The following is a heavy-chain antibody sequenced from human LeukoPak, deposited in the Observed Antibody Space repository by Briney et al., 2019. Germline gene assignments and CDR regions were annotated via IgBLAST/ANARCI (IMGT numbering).Heavy chain of an antibody. CDR1: GDSFSSHY. V-gene: IGHV4-59*11. CDR2: ISYIGTT. D-gene: IGHD2-21*02. CDR3: AGDLVRVTKGLDI. Sequence: SETLSLTCAVSGDSFSSHYWTWIRQPPGRGLEWIGYISYIGTTNYNPSLKSRVTISIGTSKNQFSLKLSSVTTADTAVYYCAGDLVRVTKGLDICGLGTMVSVSS. J-gene: IGHJ3*02.